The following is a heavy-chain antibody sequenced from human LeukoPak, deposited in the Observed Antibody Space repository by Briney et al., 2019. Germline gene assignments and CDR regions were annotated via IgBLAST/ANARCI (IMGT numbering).Heavy chain of an antibody. CDR3: ARGPLRMGY. CDR1: GGSFSGYY. Sequence: SETLSLTCAVYGGSFSGYYWSWIRQPPGKGLEWIGEINHSGSTNYNPSLKSRVTISVDTSKNQFSLKLSSVTAADTAVYYCARGPLRMGYWGQGTLVTVSS. V-gene: IGHV4-34*01. D-gene: IGHD2-15*01. J-gene: IGHJ4*02. CDR2: INHSGST.